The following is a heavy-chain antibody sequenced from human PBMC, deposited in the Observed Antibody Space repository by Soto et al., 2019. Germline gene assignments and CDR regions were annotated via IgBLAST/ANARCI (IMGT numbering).Heavy chain of an antibody. V-gene: IGHV3-21*01. Sequence: GGSLRLSCAASGFTLSSYSMNWVRQAPGKGLEWVSSISSSSSYIYYADSVKGRFTISRDNAKNSLYLQMNSLRAEDTAVYYCARELSTGRSYYYYYGMDVWGQGTTVTVSS. CDR3: ARELSTGRSYYYYYGMDV. J-gene: IGHJ6*02. CDR1: GFTLSSYS. D-gene: IGHD1-1*01. CDR2: ISSSSSYI.